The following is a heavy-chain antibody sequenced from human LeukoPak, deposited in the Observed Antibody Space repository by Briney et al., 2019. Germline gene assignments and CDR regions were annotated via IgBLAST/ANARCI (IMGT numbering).Heavy chain of an antibody. Sequence: PETLSLTCTVSGGSISSYYWSWIRQPPGKGLEWIGYIYYSGSTNYNPSLKSRVTISVDTSKNQFSLKLSSVAAADTAVYYCARSGYSSSWYLPDGFDYWGQGTLVTVSS. CDR3: ARSGYSSSWYLPDGFDY. CDR2: IYYSGST. D-gene: IGHD6-13*01. J-gene: IGHJ4*02. CDR1: GGSISSYY. V-gene: IGHV4-59*01.